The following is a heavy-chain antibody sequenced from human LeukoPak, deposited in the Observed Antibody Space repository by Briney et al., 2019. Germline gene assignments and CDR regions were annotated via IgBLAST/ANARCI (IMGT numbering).Heavy chain of an antibody. J-gene: IGHJ5*02. CDR3: ARQTEVVELAPGLNWSAP. V-gene: IGHV4-34*01. CDR1: GGSFSGYY. Sequence: SETLSLTCAVYGGSFSGYYWSWIRQPPGKGLEWIGEINHSGSTNYNPSLKSRVTISVDTSKNQFSLKLSSVTAADTAVYYCARQTEVVELAPGLNWSAPWGQETLVTVPS. CDR2: INHSGST. D-gene: IGHD2-15*01.